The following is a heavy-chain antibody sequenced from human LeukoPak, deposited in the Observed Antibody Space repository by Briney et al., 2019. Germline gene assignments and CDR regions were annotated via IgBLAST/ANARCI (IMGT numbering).Heavy chain of an antibody. V-gene: IGHV3-23*01. CDR1: GFTLSSYA. CDR2: ISGSGGST. Sequence: GGSLRLSCAASGFTLSSYAMSWVRQAPGKGLERVSAISGSGGSTYYADSVKGRFTISRDNSKNTLYLQMNSLRAEDTAVYYCAKDRDWNYFQPAFDYWGQGTLVTVSS. D-gene: IGHD1-7*01. J-gene: IGHJ4*02. CDR3: AKDRDWNYFQPAFDY.